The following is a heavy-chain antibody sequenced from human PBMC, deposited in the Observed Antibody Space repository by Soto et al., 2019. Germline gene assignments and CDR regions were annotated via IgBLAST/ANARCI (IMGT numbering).Heavy chain of an antibody. V-gene: IGHV3-23*01. D-gene: IGHD2-15*01. CDR2: ISGSGGST. CDR3: ARRLRVAATPLRYYYYGMDV. CDR1: GFTFSSYA. Sequence: GGSLRLSCAASGFTFSSYAMSWVRQAPGKGLEWVSAISGSGGSTYYADSVKGRFTISRDNSKNTLYLQMNSLRAEDTAVYYCARRLRVAATPLRYYYYGMDVWGQGTTVTVSS. J-gene: IGHJ6*02.